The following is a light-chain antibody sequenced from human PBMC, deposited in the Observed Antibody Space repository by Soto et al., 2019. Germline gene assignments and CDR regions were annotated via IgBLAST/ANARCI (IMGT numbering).Light chain of an antibody. CDR3: QQYASSPLT. CDR2: DAS. J-gene: IGKJ4*01. CDR1: QSVGRNY. V-gene: IGKV3-20*01. Sequence: EIVLTQSPGTLSVSPGERATLSCRASQSVGRNYLAWYQQKPGQAPRLLIYDASSRATSIPDRFSGSGSGTDFTLTISRLEPEDFAVYYCQQYASSPLTFGGGTKVDTK.